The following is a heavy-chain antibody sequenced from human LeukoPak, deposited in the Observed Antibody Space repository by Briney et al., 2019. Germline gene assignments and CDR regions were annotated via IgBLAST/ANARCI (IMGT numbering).Heavy chain of an antibody. V-gene: IGHV3-33*01. Sequence: PGGSLRLSCAASGFTFSTYGMHWVRQAPGKGLEWVSVIWYDGSIKYCADSVKDRFTISRDNSKNTLYLQMNSLRAEDTGVYYCARAVGPYDYWGQGTLVTVSS. CDR3: ARAVGPYDY. CDR1: GFTFSTYG. D-gene: IGHD3-10*01. J-gene: IGHJ4*02. CDR2: IWYDGSIK.